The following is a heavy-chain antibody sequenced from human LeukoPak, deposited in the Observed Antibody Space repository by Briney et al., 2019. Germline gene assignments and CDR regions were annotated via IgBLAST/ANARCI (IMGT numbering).Heavy chain of an antibody. CDR1: GFKFNDFA. CDR3: ARNLGPFDV. Sequence: PGGSLRLSCAASGFKFNDFAMTWVRQAPGKGLEWVSTIADAGTYYADSVKGRFIISRDNSKNMLYLQLNSLRADDTAMYYCARNLGPFDVRGHGTMVTVSP. J-gene: IGHJ3*01. D-gene: IGHD3-16*01. CDR2: IADAGT. V-gene: IGHV3-23*01.